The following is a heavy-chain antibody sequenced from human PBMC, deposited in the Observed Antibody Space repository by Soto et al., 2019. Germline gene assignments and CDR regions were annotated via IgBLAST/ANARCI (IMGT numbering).Heavy chain of an antibody. CDR3: ARNMEAAGKNYDY. Sequence: GASVKVSCKASGYTFTSYGISWVGQAPGQGLEWKGWISAYNRNTNYAQKLQGRGTMTTDTTTSTAYMELRSLRSDDTALFSCARNMEAAGKNYDYWGQETLVTVSS. CDR1: GYTFTSYG. V-gene: IGHV1-18*01. J-gene: IGHJ4*02. D-gene: IGHD6-13*01. CDR2: ISAYNRNT.